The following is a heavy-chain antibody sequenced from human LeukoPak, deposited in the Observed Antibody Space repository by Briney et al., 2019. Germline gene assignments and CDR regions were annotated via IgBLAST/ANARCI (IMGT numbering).Heavy chain of an antibody. D-gene: IGHD5-24*01. Sequence: GGSLRLSCAASGFTFDDYAMHWVRQAPGKGLEWVSGISWNSGSIGYADSVKGRFTISRDNAKNSLYLQMNSLRAEDTALYYCAKGDSTVGGDVFDYWGQGTLVTVSS. CDR2: ISWNSGSI. J-gene: IGHJ4*02. V-gene: IGHV3-9*01. CDR1: GFTFDDYA. CDR3: AKGDSTVGGDVFDY.